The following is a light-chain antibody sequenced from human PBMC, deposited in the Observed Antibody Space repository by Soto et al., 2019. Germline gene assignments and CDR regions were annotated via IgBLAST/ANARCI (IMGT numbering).Light chain of an antibody. J-gene: IGLJ1*01. CDR2: EVS. CDR1: SSDVGGYNY. V-gene: IGLV2-14*01. Sequence: QSALTQPASVSGSPGQSITISCTGTSSDVGGYNYVSWCQQHPGKAPKLMIYEVSNRPSGVSNRFSGSKSGNTASLTISGLQPEDEADYYCSSYRSTITYVFGTGTKVTVL. CDR3: SSYRSTITYV.